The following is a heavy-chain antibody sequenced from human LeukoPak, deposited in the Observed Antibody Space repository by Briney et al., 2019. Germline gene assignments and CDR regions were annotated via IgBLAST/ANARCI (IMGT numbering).Heavy chain of an antibody. D-gene: IGHD6-19*01. V-gene: IGHV4-39*01. CDR3: ARLFSRGWEYHFGLDV. Sequence: PSETLSLTCTVSGGSISTDASYWAWIRQPPGKGLEWIGSIYYSGSTYYSSSLKSRVTLSVDTSKNQFSLKMSSVTAADTAVFYCARLFSRGWEYHFGLDVWGQGTTVTVS. CDR1: GGSISTDASY. J-gene: IGHJ6*02. CDR2: IYYSGST.